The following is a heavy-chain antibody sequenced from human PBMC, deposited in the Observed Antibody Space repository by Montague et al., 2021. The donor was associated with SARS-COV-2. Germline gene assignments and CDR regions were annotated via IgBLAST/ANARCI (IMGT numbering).Heavy chain of an antibody. D-gene: IGHD5-12*01. CDR3: ARDGSGCASYFVYVMDV. V-gene: IGHV3-30*04. J-gene: IGHJ6*02. Sequence: SLRLSCAASGFTFDTYTMHWVRQAPGKGLQWVAGITYDGSKKYYIDSVKGRFTISRDNSRNTLSLQMNSLRGEDAAVYYCARDGSGCASYFVYVMDVWGQGTMVTVSS. CDR1: GFTFDTYT. CDR2: ITYDGSKK.